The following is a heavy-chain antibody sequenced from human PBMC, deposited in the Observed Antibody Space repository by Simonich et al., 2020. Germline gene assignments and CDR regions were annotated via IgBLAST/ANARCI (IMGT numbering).Heavy chain of an antibody. D-gene: IGHD2-21*02. CDR2: ISSSSSYI. V-gene: IGHV3-21*01. CDR3: ARDTSDWGAFDI. CDR1: GFTFSSYS. Sequence: EVQLVESGGGLVKPGGSLRLSCAASGFTFSSYSMNWVRQAQGKWLEWVSPISSSSSYIYYADSGKGRFTISRDNAKNSLYLQMNSLRAEDTAVYYCARDTSDWGAFDIWGQGTMVTVSS. J-gene: IGHJ3*02.